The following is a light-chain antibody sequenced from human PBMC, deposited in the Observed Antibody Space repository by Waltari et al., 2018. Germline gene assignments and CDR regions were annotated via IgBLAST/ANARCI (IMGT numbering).Light chain of an antibody. CDR1: NSAAGSFNL. CDR2: DVI. V-gene: IGLV2-14*02. J-gene: IGLJ1*01. CDR3: SSYTSTRVFYV. Sequence: SALTQPASVSGSPGHSITISCPGSNSAAGSFNLVSCYQQPQGNAPQRIIYDVIHRPAGVSSRFSGSKSANTASLTISGLQAEDEADYYCSSYTSTRVFYVFGTGTTVIVL.